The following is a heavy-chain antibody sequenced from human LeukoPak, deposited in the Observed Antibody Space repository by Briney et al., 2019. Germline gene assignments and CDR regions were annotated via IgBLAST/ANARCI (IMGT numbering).Heavy chain of an antibody. Sequence: GGSLRLSCAASGFTFSSYGMRWVRQAPGKGLEWVAFIRYDGSNKYYADSVKGRFTISRDNSKNTLYLQMNSLRAEDTAVYYCAKELYYDSSGYGYWGQGTLVTVSS. V-gene: IGHV3-30*02. J-gene: IGHJ4*02. D-gene: IGHD3-22*01. CDR2: IRYDGSNK. CDR1: GFTFSSYG. CDR3: AKELYYDSSGYGY.